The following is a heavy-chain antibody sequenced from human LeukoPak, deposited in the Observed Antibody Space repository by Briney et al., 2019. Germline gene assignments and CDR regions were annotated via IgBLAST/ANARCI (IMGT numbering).Heavy chain of an antibody. D-gene: IGHD2-2*01. CDR3: ARASKPGRGIVVPNAGFDP. Sequence: SVKVSCKASGGTFSSYAISWVRQAPGQGLEWMGGIIPIFGTANYAQKFQGRVTITADESTSTAYMEPSSLRSEDTAVYYRARASKPGRGIVVPNAGFDPWGQGTLVTVSS. V-gene: IGHV1-69*13. CDR2: IIPIFGTA. J-gene: IGHJ5*02. CDR1: GGTFSSYA.